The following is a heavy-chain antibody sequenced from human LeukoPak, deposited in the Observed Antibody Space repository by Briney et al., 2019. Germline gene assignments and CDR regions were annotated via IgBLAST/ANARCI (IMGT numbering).Heavy chain of an antibody. CDR3: ASQRQNDLGYAFNL. CDR1: GFTFSSYT. V-gene: IGHV3-21*01. Sequence: PGGSLRLSCAASGFTFSSYTMNWVRQAPGKGLEWVSSIAGSSGYISYADSVKGRFTISRDNSKNTLYLQMNSLRADDTAVYYCASQRQNDLGYAFNLWGQGTMVTVSS. J-gene: IGHJ3*01. CDR2: IAGSSGYI. D-gene: IGHD2-2*01.